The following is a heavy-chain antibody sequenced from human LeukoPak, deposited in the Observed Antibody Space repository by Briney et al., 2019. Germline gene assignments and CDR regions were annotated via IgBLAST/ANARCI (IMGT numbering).Heavy chain of an antibody. Sequence: SETLSLTCTVPGGSISSYYWSWIRQSPGKGLEWIGYIHYSGSTNYNPSLKSRVTISVDTSKNQFSLKLSSVTAADTAVYYCARDPGPYYDILTGYDQYYYGMDVWGQGTTVTVSS. CDR3: ARDPGPYYDILTGYDQYYYGMDV. D-gene: IGHD3-9*01. CDR1: GGSISSYY. CDR2: IHYSGST. V-gene: IGHV4-59*01. J-gene: IGHJ6*02.